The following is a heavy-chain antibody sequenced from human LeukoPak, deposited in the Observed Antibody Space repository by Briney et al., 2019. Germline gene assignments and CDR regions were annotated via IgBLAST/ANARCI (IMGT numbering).Heavy chain of an antibody. D-gene: IGHD3-10*01. CDR2: ITNGGSA. V-gene: IGHV3-23*01. CDR1: GFTFRKYA. CDR3: AKGFYGSGTYYNPYFDY. J-gene: IGHJ4*02. Sequence: GGSLRLSCAGSGFTFRKYAMNWVRQAPGKGLEWVAGITNGGSAHYGDSVKGRFTTSRDDSKSTLYLQMNTLRAEDTAVHYCAKGFYGSGTYYNPYFDYWGQGTLVTVSS.